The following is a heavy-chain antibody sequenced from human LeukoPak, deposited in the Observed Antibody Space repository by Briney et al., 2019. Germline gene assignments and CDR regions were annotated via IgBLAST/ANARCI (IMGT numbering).Heavy chain of an antibody. V-gene: IGHV3-23*01. CDR3: TRDAAGPTRNY. J-gene: IGHJ4*02. D-gene: IGHD1-26*01. Sequence: GGSLRLSCAASGFTFSSYAMSWVRQAPGKGLEWVSTIYSGGNIYYTESVKGRFTISRDTSKTTLYLQMNSLRVDDTAVYHCTRDAAGPTRNYWGQGTLVTVSS. CDR2: IYSGGNI. CDR1: GFTFSSYA.